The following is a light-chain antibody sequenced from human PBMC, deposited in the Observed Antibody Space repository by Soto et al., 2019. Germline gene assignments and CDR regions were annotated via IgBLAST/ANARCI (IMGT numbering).Light chain of an antibody. CDR1: QTISSSF. CDR2: RAS. CDR3: HQFGSSPLDT. V-gene: IGKV3-20*01. Sequence: EIVLTQSPGTLSLSPGERATLSCRASQTISSSFLAWYQQKPGQAPRLLIYRASRRAPGIPDRFSGSGSWTDFTLTISRLEPEDFALYYCHQFGSSPLDTFGPWTKVEIK. J-gene: IGKJ3*01.